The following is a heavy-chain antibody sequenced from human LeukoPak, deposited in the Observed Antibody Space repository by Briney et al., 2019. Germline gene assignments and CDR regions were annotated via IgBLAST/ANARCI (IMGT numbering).Heavy chain of an antibody. Sequence: GGSLRLSCAASGFTFSSYAMSWVRQAPGKGLEWVSYISSSSSTIYYADSVKGRFTISRDNAKNSLYLQMNSLRAEDTAVYYCARGTRVVPLGYWGQGTLVTDSS. J-gene: IGHJ4*02. D-gene: IGHD2-2*01. CDR3: ARGTRVVPLGY. CDR2: ISSSSSTI. CDR1: GFTFSSYA. V-gene: IGHV3-48*04.